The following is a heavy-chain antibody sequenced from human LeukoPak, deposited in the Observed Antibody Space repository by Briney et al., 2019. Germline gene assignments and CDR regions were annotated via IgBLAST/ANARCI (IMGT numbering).Heavy chain of an antibody. V-gene: IGHV3-7*01. CDR1: GFTFDSYW. CDR2: IKQDGSDK. J-gene: IGHJ4*02. D-gene: IGHD1-26*01. Sequence: GGSLRLSCAASGFTFDSYWMTWVRQAPGKGLEWVANIKQDGSDKYYVDSEKGRFTISRDNAKNSLYLQMNSLRAEDTAVYFCAREVLGVGATCDYWGQGTLVTVSS. CDR3: AREVLGVGATCDY.